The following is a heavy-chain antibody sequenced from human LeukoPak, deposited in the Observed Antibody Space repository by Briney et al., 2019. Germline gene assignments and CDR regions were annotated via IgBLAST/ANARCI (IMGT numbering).Heavy chain of an antibody. CDR2: INPNSGGT. CDR3: AFSAGRDLGYCSGGSCPFDY. CDR1: GYTFTGYY. J-gene: IGHJ4*02. D-gene: IGHD2-15*01. Sequence: ASVKVSCKASGYTFTGYYMHWVRQAPGQGLEWMGRINPNSGGTNYAQKFQGRVTMTRDTSISTAYMKLSRLRSDDTAVYYCAFSAGRDLGYCSGGSCPFDYWGQGTLVTVSS. V-gene: IGHV1-2*06.